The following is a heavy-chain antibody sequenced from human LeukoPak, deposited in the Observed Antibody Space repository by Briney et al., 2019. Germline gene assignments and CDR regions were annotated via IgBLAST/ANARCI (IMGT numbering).Heavy chain of an antibody. V-gene: IGHV4-38-2*02. CDR2: IYHSGAT. CDR3: ARDGRLMQNYYFDY. D-gene: IGHD2-21*02. J-gene: IGHJ4*02. CDR1: GFSISNGYY. Sequence: SGTLSLTCTVSGFSISNGYYWGWVRQAPEKGLEWLGIIYHSGATYYSPSFKSRVTISVDRSKNQFSLKLTSLTATDTAVYYCARDGRLMQNYYFDYWGPGTLVTVSS.